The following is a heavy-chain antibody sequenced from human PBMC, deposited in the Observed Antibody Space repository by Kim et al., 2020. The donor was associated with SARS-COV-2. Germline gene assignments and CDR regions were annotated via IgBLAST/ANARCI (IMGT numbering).Heavy chain of an antibody. CDR3: VRDMDV. CDR2: QGGSGR. V-gene: IGHV3-7*04. J-gene: IGHJ6*02. Sequence: QGGSGRLYVDSLKGRFTISRDHAKNSLYLQVDSLRAEDTAVYYCVRDMDVWGQGTTVTVAS.